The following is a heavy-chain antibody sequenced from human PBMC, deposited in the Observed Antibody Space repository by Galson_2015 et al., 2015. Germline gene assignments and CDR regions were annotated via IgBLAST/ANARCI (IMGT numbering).Heavy chain of an antibody. Sequence: SLRLSCAASGFTFDDYAMHWVRQAPGKGLEWGSGISWNGGRLDYADSVKGRFTISRDNAKNSLYLQMNSLRAEDTAIYYCAKLAVHCRGGSCFWNRFDPWGQGTLVTVSS. CDR1: GFTFDDYA. V-gene: IGHV3-9*01. CDR2: ISWNGGRL. D-gene: IGHD2-15*01. CDR3: AKLAVHCRGGSCFWNRFDP. J-gene: IGHJ5*02.